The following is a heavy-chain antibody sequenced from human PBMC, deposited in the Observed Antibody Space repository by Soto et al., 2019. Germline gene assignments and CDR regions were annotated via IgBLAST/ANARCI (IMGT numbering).Heavy chain of an antibody. CDR1: GYTFTSYG. Sequence: ASVEVSCKASGYTFTSYGISWVRQAPGQGLEWMGWISAYNGNTNYAQKLQGRVTMTTDTSTSTAYMELRSLRSDDTAVYYCARIRCSSTSCYTHSDYWGQGTLVTVSS. D-gene: IGHD2-2*02. CDR3: ARIRCSSTSCYTHSDY. V-gene: IGHV1-18*01. CDR2: ISAYNGNT. J-gene: IGHJ4*02.